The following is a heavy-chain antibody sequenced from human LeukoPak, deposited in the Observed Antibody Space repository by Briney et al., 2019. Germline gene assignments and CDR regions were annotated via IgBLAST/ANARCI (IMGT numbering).Heavy chain of an antibody. CDR2: IYSGGST. CDR3: ARDRGNYYDSSGYYWDY. CDR1: GFTVSSNY. J-gene: IGHJ4*02. V-gene: IGHV3-53*01. Sequence: GGSLSLSCAASGFTVSSNYMSWVRQAPGKGLEWVSVIYSGGSTYYADSVKGRFTISRDNSKNTLYLQMNSLRAEDTAVYYCARDRGNYYDSSGYYWDYWGQGTLVTVSS. D-gene: IGHD3-22*01.